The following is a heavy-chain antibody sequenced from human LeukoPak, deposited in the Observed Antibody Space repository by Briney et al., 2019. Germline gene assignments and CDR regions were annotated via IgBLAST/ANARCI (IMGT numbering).Heavy chain of an antibody. D-gene: IGHD1/OR15-1a*01. J-gene: IGHJ4*02. CDR1: GFTFSSYA. CDR2: ISGSGGST. Sequence: GGSLRLSCAASGFTFSSYAMGWVRRAPGKGLEWVSAISGSGGSTYYADSVKGRFTISRDNSKNTLYLQMNSLRAEDTAVYYCTKGGTGSGFPGHWGQGTLVTVSS. CDR3: TKGGTGSGFPGH. V-gene: IGHV3-23*01.